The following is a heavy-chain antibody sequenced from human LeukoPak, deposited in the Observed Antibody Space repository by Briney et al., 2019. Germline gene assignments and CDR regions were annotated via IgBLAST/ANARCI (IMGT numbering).Heavy chain of an antibody. CDR1: GYTFTGYY. J-gene: IGHJ5*02. CDR3: ARADSSNWYWFDP. V-gene: IGHV1-2*02. CDR2: INPDSGDT. D-gene: IGHD6-13*01. Sequence: ASVKVSCKASGYTFTGYYMYWVRQAPGQGLEWMGWINPDSGDTNYAQKFQGRVTMTRDTSMSTAYMELSSLRSDDTAVYYCARADSSNWYWFDPWGQGTLVTVSS.